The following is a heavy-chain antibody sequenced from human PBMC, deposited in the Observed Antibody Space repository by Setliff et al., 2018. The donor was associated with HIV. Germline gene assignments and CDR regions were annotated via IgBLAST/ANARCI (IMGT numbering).Heavy chain of an antibody. CDR3: ARSQPDTIFGVVIFDY. D-gene: IGHD3-3*01. CDR2: VYYSGST. CDR1: GGSISSDY. Sequence: SETLSLTCTVSGGSISSDYWSWIRQPPGKGLEWIGSVYYSGSTYYNPSLKSRVTISLDTSKNQLPLRLTSMTAADTAVYYCARSQPDTIFGVVIFDYWGQGKMGTVS. V-gene: IGHV4-59*05. J-gene: IGHJ4*02.